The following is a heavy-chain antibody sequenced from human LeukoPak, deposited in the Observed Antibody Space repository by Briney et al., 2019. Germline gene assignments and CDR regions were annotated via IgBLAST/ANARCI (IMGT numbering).Heavy chain of an antibody. Sequence: SETLSLTCTVSGGSISSSSYYWGWIRQPPGKGLEWIGSIYYSGSTYYNPSLKSRVTISVDTSKNQFSLKLSSVTAADTAVYYCASTSGSGYDFAAGPRDYWGQGTLVTVSS. CDR1: GGSISSSSYY. CDR3: ASTSGSGYDFAAGPRDY. D-gene: IGHD5-12*01. J-gene: IGHJ4*02. CDR2: IYYSGST. V-gene: IGHV4-39*07.